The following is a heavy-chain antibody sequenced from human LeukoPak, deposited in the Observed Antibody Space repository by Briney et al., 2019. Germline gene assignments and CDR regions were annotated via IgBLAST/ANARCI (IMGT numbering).Heavy chain of an antibody. CDR3: AREGEEYYYDSSGYEAGYFDY. Sequence: GGSLRLSCTVSGFTLSSYEMSWVRQAPGKGLEWVSYISSSSSTIYYADSVKGRFTISRDNAKNSLYLQMNSLRAEDTAVYYCAREGEEYYYDSSGYEAGYFDYWGQGTLVTVSS. V-gene: IGHV3-48*01. CDR1: GFTLSSYE. J-gene: IGHJ4*02. D-gene: IGHD3-22*01. CDR2: ISSSSSTI.